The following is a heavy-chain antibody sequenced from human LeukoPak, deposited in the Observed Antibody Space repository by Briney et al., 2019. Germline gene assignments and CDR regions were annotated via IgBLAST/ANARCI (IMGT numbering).Heavy chain of an antibody. D-gene: IGHD3-9*01. CDR1: GYTFTSYD. V-gene: IGHV1-8*01. CDR2: MNPNSGNT. J-gene: IGHJ6*02. Sequence: ASVKVSCKASGYTFTSYDINWVRQATGQGLEWMGWMNPNSGNTGYAQKFQGRVTITRNISISTAYMELRTLRSEDTAVYYCARANYDILTGYWSYYYYYGMDVWGQGTTVTVSS. CDR3: ARANYDILTGYWSYYYYYGMDV.